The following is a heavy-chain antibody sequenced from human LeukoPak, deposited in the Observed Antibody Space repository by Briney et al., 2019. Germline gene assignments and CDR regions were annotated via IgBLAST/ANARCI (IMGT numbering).Heavy chain of an antibody. CDR3: AAALWNRLWNRPQDL. J-gene: IGHJ5*02. Sequence: SETLSLTCTVSGGSISSSNFYWGWIRQPPGKGLEWIGTISYSGSTFYSPSLKTRVTISVDASKNHFSLNLSSVTAADTAVYYCAAALWNRLWNRPQDLWGQGTLVTVSS. CDR1: GGSISSSNFY. D-gene: IGHD2-21*01. CDR2: ISYSGST. V-gene: IGHV4-39*07.